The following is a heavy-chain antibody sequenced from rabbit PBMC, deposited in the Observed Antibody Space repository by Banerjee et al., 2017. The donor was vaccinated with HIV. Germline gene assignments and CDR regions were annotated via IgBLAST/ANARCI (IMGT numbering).Heavy chain of an antibody. D-gene: IGHD4-1*01. CDR3: ARDPLLVVAGVAAYYGMDL. J-gene: IGHJ6*01. CDR1: GFSFSSSYY. Sequence: QEQLEESGGDLVKPGASLTLTCTASGFSFSSSYYMCWVRQAPGNGLEWIACMDLGNSGSTYYASWAKGRFTISKTSSTTVTLQMTSLTAADTATYFCARDPLLVVAGVAAYYGMDLWGQGTLVTVS. V-gene: IGHV1S45*01. CDR2: MDLGNSGST.